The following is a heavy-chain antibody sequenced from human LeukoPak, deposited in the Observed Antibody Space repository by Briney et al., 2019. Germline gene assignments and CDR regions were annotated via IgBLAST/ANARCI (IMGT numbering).Heavy chain of an antibody. CDR1: GYTFTSYA. CDR2: INAGNGNT. V-gene: IGHV1-3*01. J-gene: IGHJ4*02. Sequence: GASVKVSCKASGYTFTSYAMHWVRQAPGQRLEWMGWINAGNGNTKYSQKFQGRVTITRDTSASTAYMELSSLRSEDTAVYYCARDSGYDYRHFDYWGQGTLVTVSS. CDR3: ARDSGYDYRHFDY. D-gene: IGHD5-12*01.